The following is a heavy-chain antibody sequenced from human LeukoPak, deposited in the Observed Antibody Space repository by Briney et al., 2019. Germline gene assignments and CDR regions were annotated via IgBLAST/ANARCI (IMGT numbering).Heavy chain of an antibody. CDR2: INPNSGGT. V-gene: IGHV1-2*02. J-gene: IGHJ4*02. Sequence: ASVKVSCKASGYTFTGYYMHWVRQAPGQGLEWMGWINPNSGGTNYAQKFQGRVTITRDTSISTAYMELSRLRSDDTAVYYCARSRSSSWYYFDYWGRGTLVTVSS. CDR1: GYTFTGYY. D-gene: IGHD6-13*01. CDR3: ARSRSSSWYYFDY.